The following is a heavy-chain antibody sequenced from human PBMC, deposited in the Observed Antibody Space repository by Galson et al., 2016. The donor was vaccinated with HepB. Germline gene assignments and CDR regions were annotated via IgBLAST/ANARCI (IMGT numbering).Heavy chain of an antibody. Sequence: SLRLSCAASGFTFSDYGMHWVRQAPGRGLEWVSVISKDGSDKQYADSVKGRFTVSRDNSKNTLFLQMNSLRVEDTAVYYCAKMDCGRDCPRDYWGQGTLVTVSP. CDR1: GFTFSDYG. CDR3: AKMDCGRDCPRDY. CDR2: ISKDGSDK. J-gene: IGHJ4*02. D-gene: IGHD2-21*02. V-gene: IGHV3-30*18.